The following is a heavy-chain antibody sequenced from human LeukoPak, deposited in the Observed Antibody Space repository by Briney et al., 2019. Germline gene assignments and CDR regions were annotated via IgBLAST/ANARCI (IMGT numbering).Heavy chain of an antibody. Sequence: SVNLSCKSSGHTFTSYGINWVRQAPGQGLEWMGWISVYNGNTYYAQKFQGRITMTTDTSTSTAYMDLRRLRSDDTAVYSCASAQEIAVAGSYFDYWGQGTLVTVSS. CDR1: GHTFTSYG. V-gene: IGHV1-18*01. CDR3: ASAQEIAVAGSYFDY. D-gene: IGHD6-19*01. J-gene: IGHJ4*02. CDR2: ISVYNGNT.